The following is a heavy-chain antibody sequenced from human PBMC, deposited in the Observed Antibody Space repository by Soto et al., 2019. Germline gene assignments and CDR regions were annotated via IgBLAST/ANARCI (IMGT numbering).Heavy chain of an antibody. CDR2: IIPMFGTS. V-gene: IGHV1-69*05. Sequence: SVKVSCKASGGTFSSYSLSWVRQAPGQGLQYIGGIIPMFGTSNYAQKFQGRVTITTDEYRTTAYMELRSLTSDDTALYYCARGPPERTSWFEPWGQGTLVTVSS. J-gene: IGHJ5*02. CDR3: ARGPPERTSWFEP. CDR1: GGTFSSYS.